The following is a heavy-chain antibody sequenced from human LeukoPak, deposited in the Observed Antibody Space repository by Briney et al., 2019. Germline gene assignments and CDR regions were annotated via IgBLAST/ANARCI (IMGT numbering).Heavy chain of an antibody. Sequence: SQTLSLTCTVSGGSISSGGYYWSWIRQPPGKGLEWIGYIYYSGSTYYNPSLKSRVTISVDTSKNQFSLKLSSVTAADTAVYYCASAQVVISGDAFDIWGQGTMVTVSS. V-gene: IGHV4-30-4*08. CDR1: GGSISSGGYY. CDR3: ASAQVVISGDAFDI. J-gene: IGHJ3*02. D-gene: IGHD3-22*01. CDR2: IYYSGST.